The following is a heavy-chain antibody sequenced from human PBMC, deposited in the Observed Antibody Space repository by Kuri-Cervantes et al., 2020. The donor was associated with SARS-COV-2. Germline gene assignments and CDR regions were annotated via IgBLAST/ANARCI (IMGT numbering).Heavy chain of an antibody. J-gene: IGHJ4*02. Sequence: GESLKISCKGSGYIFSNYYIVWVRQMPGKGLEWMGIIYPGDSDTRYSPSFQGQVTISADKSISTAYLQWSGLKASDTAMYYCARHWGIGAYYYDSSGYLDYWGQGTLVTVSS. CDR3: ARHWGIGAYYYDSSGYLDY. CDR2: IYPGDSDT. V-gene: IGHV5-51*01. D-gene: IGHD3-22*01. CDR1: GYIFSNYY.